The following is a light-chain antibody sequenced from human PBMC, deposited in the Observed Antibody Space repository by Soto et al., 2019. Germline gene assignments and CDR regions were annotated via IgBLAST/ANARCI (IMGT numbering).Light chain of an antibody. CDR1: QNIRSR. V-gene: IGKV1-12*01. Sequence: DIQMTQSPSTLSASVGDKVTVTCRASQNIRSRLAWYQQKPGKAPKLLIYSASTLQSGVPSRLSGSGSGTDFTLTISSLQPEDFATYYCQQANNFPYTFGQGTKLEIK. CDR3: QQANNFPYT. CDR2: SAS. J-gene: IGKJ2*01.